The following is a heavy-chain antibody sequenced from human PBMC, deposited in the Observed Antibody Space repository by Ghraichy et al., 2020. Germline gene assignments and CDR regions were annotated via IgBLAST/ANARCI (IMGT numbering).Heavy chain of an antibody. Sequence: GSLRLSCTVSGGSVSSGSYYWSWIRQPPGKGLEWIGYIYYSGSNNYNPSLKGRVTISVDTSKNQFSLKLSSVPAADTAVYYCARELDYDNLTGYYNPFFDIWGQGTMVTVSS. J-gene: IGHJ3*02. CDR2: IYYSGSN. CDR3: ARELDYDNLTGYYNPFFDI. D-gene: IGHD3-9*01. V-gene: IGHV4-61*01. CDR1: GGSVSSGSYY.